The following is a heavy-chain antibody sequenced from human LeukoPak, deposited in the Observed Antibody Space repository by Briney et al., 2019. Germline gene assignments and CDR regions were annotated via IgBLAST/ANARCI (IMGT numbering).Heavy chain of an antibody. CDR1: GGSFSGYY. V-gene: IGHV4-34*01. J-gene: IGHJ4*02. CDR2: INHSGST. CDR3: ARGEGPWRPFDY. Sequence: SETLSLTCAVYGGSFSGYYWSWIRQPPGKGLEWIGEINHSGSTNYNPSLKSRVTISVDTSKNQFSLKLSSVTAADTAAYYCARGEGPWRPFDYWGQGTLVTVSS.